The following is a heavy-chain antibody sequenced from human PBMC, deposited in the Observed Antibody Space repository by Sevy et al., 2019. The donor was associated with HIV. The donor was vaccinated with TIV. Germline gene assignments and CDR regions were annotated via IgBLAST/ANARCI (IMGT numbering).Heavy chain of an antibody. D-gene: IGHD3-22*01. V-gene: IGHV3-7*01. CDR1: GFTFNNYY. CDR2: IKKDGSEK. Sequence: GGSLRLYCAASGFTFNNYYMSWVRQAPGKGLEWVANIKKDGSEKYYVDSVKGRFTISRDNAKNSLYLQMNSLRVEDTAVYYCARCSYDSRGYFYYFYGLDVWGQGTTVTVSS. CDR3: ARCSYDSRGYFYYFYGLDV. J-gene: IGHJ6*02.